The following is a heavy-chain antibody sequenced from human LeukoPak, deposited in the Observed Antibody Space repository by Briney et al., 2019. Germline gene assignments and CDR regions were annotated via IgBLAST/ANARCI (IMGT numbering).Heavy chain of an antibody. D-gene: IGHD3-22*01. CDR2: ITGDAGST. J-gene: IGHJ4*02. CDR3: AKDMKPYDSSGPTGYFDY. V-gene: IGHV3-43*02. Sequence: GGSLRLSCAASGFTFDDYAMHWVRQAPGKGLEWVSLITGDAGSTYYADSVKGRITISRDNSKNSLYLQMNSLRTEDTALYYCAKDMKPYDSSGPTGYFDYWGQGTLVSVSS. CDR1: GFTFDDYA.